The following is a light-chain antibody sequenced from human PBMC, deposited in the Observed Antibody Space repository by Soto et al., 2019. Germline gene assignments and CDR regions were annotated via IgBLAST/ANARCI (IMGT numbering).Light chain of an antibody. CDR1: QSVSST. CDR2: AAP. CDR3: HQYGSSAWT. J-gene: IGKJ1*01. Sequence: EIVMTQSPATLSVSPGERATLSCRASQSVSSTLAWYQQKPGQAPRLLIYAAPTRATGIPDRFSGSGSGTDFTLTISRLEPEDFAVYYCHQYGSSAWTFGQGTKVDIK. V-gene: IGKV3-20*01.